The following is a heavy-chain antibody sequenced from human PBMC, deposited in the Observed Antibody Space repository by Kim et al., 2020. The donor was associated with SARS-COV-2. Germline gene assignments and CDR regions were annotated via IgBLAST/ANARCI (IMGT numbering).Heavy chain of an antibody. V-gene: IGHV1-69*04. CDR3: ARDADYFGSGSYYSDP. Sequence: SVKVSCKASGGTFSSYSISWVRQAPGQGLEWMGRILPMPDIADYAQRFQGRVTITADKSTSTAYMELRSLRSEDTAVYYCARDADYFGSGSYYSDPWGQ. CDR2: ILPMPDIA. CDR1: GGTFSSYS. D-gene: IGHD3-10*01. J-gene: IGHJ5*02.